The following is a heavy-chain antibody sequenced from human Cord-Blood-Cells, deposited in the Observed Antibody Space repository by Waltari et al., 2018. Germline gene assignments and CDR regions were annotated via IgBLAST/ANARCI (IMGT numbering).Heavy chain of an antibody. Sequence: EVQLVESGGGLVKPGGSLSLSCAASGFTFSSYSMTWVRQAPGKGREWVSSISSSSSYIYYADSVKGRFTISRDNAKNSLYLQMNSLRAEDTAVYYCARADDFWSGYYYYYYGMDVWGQGTTVTVSS. CDR1: GFTFSSYS. CDR3: ARADDFWSGYYYYYYGMDV. J-gene: IGHJ6*02. D-gene: IGHD3-3*01. CDR2: ISSSSSYI. V-gene: IGHV3-21*01.